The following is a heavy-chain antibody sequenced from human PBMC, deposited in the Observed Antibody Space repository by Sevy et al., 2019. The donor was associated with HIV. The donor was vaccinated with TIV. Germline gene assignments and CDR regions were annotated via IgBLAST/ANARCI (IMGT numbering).Heavy chain of an antibody. D-gene: IGHD3-3*01. CDR3: ASPQDPVPSPYYDFWSGYYEPYYYYYGMDV. V-gene: IGHV3-23*01. J-gene: IGHJ6*02. CDR2: ISGSGGST. CDR1: GFTFSSYA. Sequence: GGSLRLSCAASGFTFSSYAMSWVRQAPGKGLEWVSAISGSGGSTYYADSVKGRFTISRDNSKNTLYLQMNSLRAEDTAVSYCASPQDPVPSPYYDFWSGYYEPYYYYYGMDVWGQGTTVTVSS.